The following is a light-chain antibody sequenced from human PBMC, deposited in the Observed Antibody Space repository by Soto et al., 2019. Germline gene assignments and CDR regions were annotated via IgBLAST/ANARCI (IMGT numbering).Light chain of an antibody. CDR1: HSISTY. CDR3: QQSHSTPIT. J-gene: IGKJ5*01. V-gene: IGKV1-39*01. CDR2: AAS. Sequence: EIPMTQSPSSLSASIGDRITITCRASHSISTYLNWFQQTQGKAPKXLIYAASTLQSGVASRFSGSGSGTDFTITISSLQPEDFATYYCQQSHSTPITFGQGTRLEIK.